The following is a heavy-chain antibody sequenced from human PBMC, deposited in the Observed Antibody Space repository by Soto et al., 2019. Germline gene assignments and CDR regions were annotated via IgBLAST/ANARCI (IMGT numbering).Heavy chain of an antibody. Sequence: PGGSLRLSCAASGFTFSSYGMHWVRQAPGKGLEWVAVISYDGSNKYYADSVKGRFTISRDNSKNTLYLQMNSLRAEDTAVYYCAKDLSGSPGYWGQGTLVTVSS. V-gene: IGHV3-30*18. CDR3: AKDLSGSPGY. D-gene: IGHD1-26*01. CDR1: GFTFSSYG. J-gene: IGHJ4*02. CDR2: ISYDGSNK.